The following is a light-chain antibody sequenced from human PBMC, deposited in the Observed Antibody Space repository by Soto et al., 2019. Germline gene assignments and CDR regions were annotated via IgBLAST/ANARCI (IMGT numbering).Light chain of an antibody. CDR1: SSDVGGYNY. J-gene: IGLJ1*01. V-gene: IGLV2-8*01. Sequence: QSALTQPPSASGSPGQSVTISCTGTSSDVGGYNYVSWYQQHPGNAPKLMIYEVNKRPSGVPDRFSGSKSGNTASLTVSGRQADDEATYYCSSYAGSNNLEVFETGTKLTVL. CDR3: SSYAGSNNLEV. CDR2: EVN.